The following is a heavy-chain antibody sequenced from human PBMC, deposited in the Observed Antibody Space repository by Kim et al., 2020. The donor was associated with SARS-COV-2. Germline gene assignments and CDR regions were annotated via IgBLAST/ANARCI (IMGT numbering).Heavy chain of an antibody. Sequence: ASVKVSCKASGYTFTSYGISWVRQAPGQGLEWMGWISAYNGNTNYAQKLQGRVTMTTDTSTSTAYMELRSLRSDDTAVYYCARGYDFWSGYLADYYYYGMDVWGQGTTVTVSS. J-gene: IGHJ6*02. CDR1: GYTFTSYG. CDR3: ARGYDFWSGYLADYYYYGMDV. CDR2: ISAYNGNT. D-gene: IGHD3-3*01. V-gene: IGHV1-18*01.